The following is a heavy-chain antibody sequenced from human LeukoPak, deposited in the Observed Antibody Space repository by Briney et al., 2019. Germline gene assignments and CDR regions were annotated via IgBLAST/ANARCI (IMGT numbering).Heavy chain of an antibody. Sequence: PGGSLRLSCAASGFTFSSYSMNWVRQAPGKGLEWVSYISSSSSTIYYADSVKGRFTISRDNAKNSLYLQMNSLRAEDTAVYYCAKSPGSGSYSGHFDYWGQGTLVTVSS. CDR1: GFTFSSYS. CDR2: ISSSSSTI. D-gene: IGHD3-10*01. J-gene: IGHJ4*02. CDR3: AKSPGSGSYSGHFDY. V-gene: IGHV3-48*01.